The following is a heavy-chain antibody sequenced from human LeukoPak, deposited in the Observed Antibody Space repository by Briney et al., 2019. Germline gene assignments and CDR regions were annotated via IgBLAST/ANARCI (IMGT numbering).Heavy chain of an antibody. CDR1: GFTFSSYA. CDR3: AKDVTVGYSSGGYWS. D-gene: IGHD6-19*01. Sequence: GGSLRLSCAASGFTFSSYAMSWVRQAPGKGLEWFSAISGSGGSTYYADSVKGRFTISRDNSKNTLYLQMNSLRAEDTAVHYFAKDVTVGYSSGGYWSGGRETRVTFS. J-gene: IGHJ4*02. CDR2: ISGSGGST. V-gene: IGHV3-23*01.